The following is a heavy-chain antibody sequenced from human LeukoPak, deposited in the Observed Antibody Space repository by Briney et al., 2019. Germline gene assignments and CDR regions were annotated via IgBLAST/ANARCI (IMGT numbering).Heavy chain of an antibody. V-gene: IGHV3-23*01. CDR2: ISGSGGST. CDR1: GFTFSSYA. D-gene: IGHD5-12*01. J-gene: IGHJ4*02. Sequence: GGSPRLSCAASGFTFSSYAMSWVRQAPGKGLEWVSAISGSGGSTYYADSVKGRFTISRDNSKNTLYLQMNSLRAEDTAVYYCAKDVGGYSGYGFDYWGQGTLVTVSS. CDR3: AKDVGGYSGYGFDY.